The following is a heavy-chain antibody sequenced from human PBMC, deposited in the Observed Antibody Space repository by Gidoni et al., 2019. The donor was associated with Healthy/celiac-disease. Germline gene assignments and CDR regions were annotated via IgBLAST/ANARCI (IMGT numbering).Heavy chain of an antibody. CDR2: IMGSGGST. CDR3: AKDRSGYDSPQARYYYYYGMDV. D-gene: IGHD5-12*01. Sequence: EVQLVESGGGLVQPGGSLRLSCAASGFTFSSYAMRWVRQAPGKGLEWVSAIMGSGGSTYYADSVKGRFTISRDNSKNTLYLQMNSLRAEDTAVYYCAKDRSGYDSPQARYYYYYGMDVWGQGTTVTVSS. J-gene: IGHJ6*02. V-gene: IGHV3-23*04. CDR1: GFTFSSYA.